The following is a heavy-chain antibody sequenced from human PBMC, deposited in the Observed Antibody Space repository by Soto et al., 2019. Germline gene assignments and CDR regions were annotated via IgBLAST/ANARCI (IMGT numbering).Heavy chain of an antibody. D-gene: IGHD3-16*01. CDR2: VSYDERNI. V-gene: IGHV3-30*18. CDR1: GFTFSTSD. CDR3: AKLVDKSLDDY. J-gene: IGHJ4*02. Sequence: GGSLRLSCVASGFTFSTSDMHWVRQAPGQGLEWVAVVSYDERNIYYADSVKGRFSVSRDNSKTTLFLHMNSLRAKDTAFYFCAKLVDKSLDDYWGQGALVTVSS.